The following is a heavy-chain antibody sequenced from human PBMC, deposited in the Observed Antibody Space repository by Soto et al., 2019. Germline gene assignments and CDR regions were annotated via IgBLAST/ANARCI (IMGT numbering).Heavy chain of an antibody. Sequence: QVQLVESGGGLVKPGGSLRLSCAASGFTFSESYMSWIRQAPGRGLECVSYISDSSSYTIYADSVKGRFTIPRDNAKNSLYLQMSSLRAEDTAVYYCARNIGGARGFDIWGQGTMVTVSS. CDR1: GFTFSESY. D-gene: IGHD2-21*01. CDR2: ISDSSSYT. J-gene: IGHJ3*02. CDR3: ARNIGGARGFDI. V-gene: IGHV3-11*06.